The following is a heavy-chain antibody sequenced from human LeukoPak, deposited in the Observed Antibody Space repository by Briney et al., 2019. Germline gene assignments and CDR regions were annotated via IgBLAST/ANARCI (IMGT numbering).Heavy chain of an antibody. Sequence: SETLSLTCAVYGGSFSGYYWSWIRQPPGKGLEWIGDINDSGSTNYNPSLKSRVTISVDTSKNQFSLKLSSVTAADTAVYYCARERPPYYYGSGSYRAFDIWGQGTMVTVSS. V-gene: IGHV4-34*01. D-gene: IGHD3-10*01. J-gene: IGHJ3*02. CDR2: INDSGST. CDR3: ARERPPYYYGSGSYRAFDI. CDR1: GGSFSGYY.